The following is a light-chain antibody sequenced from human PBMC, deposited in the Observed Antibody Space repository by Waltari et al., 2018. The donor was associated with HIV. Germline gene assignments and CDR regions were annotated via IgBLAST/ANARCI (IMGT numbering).Light chain of an antibody. CDR2: GEN. Sequence: SSELAQDPAVSVALGQTVRITCQGDSVRSYSASWYPQKPGQAPVLVVYGENNRPSGIPDRFSGSSSGNTASLTIAGAQAEDEADDYCNSRDSSGHWFFGGGTKVTVL. CDR1: SVRSYS. CDR3: NSRDSSGHWF. J-gene: IGLJ3*02. V-gene: IGLV3-19*01.